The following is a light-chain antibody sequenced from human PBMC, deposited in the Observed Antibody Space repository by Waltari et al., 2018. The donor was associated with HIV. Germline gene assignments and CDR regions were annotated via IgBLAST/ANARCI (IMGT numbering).Light chain of an antibody. CDR2: EDS. J-gene: IGLJ3*02. Sequence: SDELTQPPSASVSPGQTARITCSGDALPKKYAYWYQQNSGQAPVLVIYEDSKRPSVIPERFSGSSAGTMATLTINEAQVEDEADYYCYSTDSSGSRWVFGGGTKLTVL. V-gene: IGLV3-10*01. CDR3: YSTDSSGSRWV. CDR1: ALPKKY.